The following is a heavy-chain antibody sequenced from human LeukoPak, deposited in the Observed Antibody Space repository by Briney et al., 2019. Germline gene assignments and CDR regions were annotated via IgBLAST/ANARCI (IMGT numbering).Heavy chain of an antibody. CDR3: ARLHSAVYYGDAFDI. V-gene: IGHV3-7*03. D-gene: IGHD3-16*01. CDR2: IKEDGSEK. J-gene: IGHJ3*02. Sequence: GGSLRLSCAVSGFTFSSYWMTWVRQAPGKGLEWVAKIKEDGSEKYYVDSVKGRFTVSRDNVKNSLFLQMNSLRVEDTAAYYCARLHSAVYYGDAFDIWGQGTMVTVSS. CDR1: GFTFSSYW.